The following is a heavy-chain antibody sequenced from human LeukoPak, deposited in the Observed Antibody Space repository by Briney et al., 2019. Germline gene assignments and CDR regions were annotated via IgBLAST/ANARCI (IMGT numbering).Heavy chain of an antibody. J-gene: IGHJ4*02. Sequence: GSLRLFCAASGFTLSSYLMGWGRQAPGKGLEWVSAISGSGGSTYYADSVKGRFTISRDNSKNTLYLQMNSLRAEDTAVYYCAKESWYYWGQGTLVTVSS. V-gene: IGHV3-23*01. CDR3: AKESWYY. CDR1: GFTLSSYL. D-gene: IGHD6-13*01. CDR2: ISGSGGST.